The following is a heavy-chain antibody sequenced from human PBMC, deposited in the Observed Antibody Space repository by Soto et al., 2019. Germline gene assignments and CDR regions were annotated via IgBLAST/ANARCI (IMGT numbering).Heavy chain of an antibody. CDR2: IHRTGST. CDR3: ARESAGSGKNNWFDP. CDR1: RGSISSYY. V-gene: IGHV4-59*01. D-gene: IGHD3-10*01. J-gene: IGHJ5*02. Sequence: SETLSLTCSVSRGSISSYYWSWVRQPPGKGLEWIGFIHRTGSTKYNPSLESRVTISVDTSQNQLSLRLSSVTAADTAVYYCARESAGSGKNNWFDPWGQGILVTVS.